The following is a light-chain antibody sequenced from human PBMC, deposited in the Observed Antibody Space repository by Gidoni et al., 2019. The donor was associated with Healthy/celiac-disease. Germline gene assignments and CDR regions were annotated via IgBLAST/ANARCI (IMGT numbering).Light chain of an antibody. V-gene: IGKV1-39*01. J-gene: IGKJ1*01. CDR1: QSISSY. Sequence: DIQMTQSPSSLSASVGDRVTITCRASQSISSYLNWYQQKPGKAPKLLIYAASSLQSGVPSRFSGSGSGTDFTLTIRSLQPEDFATYYCQQSYSTPQTCGQGTKVEIK. CDR3: QQSYSTPQT. CDR2: AAS.